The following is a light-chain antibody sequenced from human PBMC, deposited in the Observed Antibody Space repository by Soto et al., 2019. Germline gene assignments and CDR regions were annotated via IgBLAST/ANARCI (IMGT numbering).Light chain of an antibody. CDR2: KAS. CDR1: QSISSW. J-gene: IGKJ1*01. Sequence: DIQMTQLPSILSASVGDRVTITCRASQSISSWLAWYQQKPGKAPNLLIHKASHLESGVPSRFSGSGSGTEFTLTISSLQPGDFATYYCQHYNTYPWTFGQGTKVEIK. V-gene: IGKV1-5*03. CDR3: QHYNTYPWT.